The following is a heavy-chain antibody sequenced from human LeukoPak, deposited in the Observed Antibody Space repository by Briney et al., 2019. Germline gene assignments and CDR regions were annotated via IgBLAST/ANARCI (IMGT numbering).Heavy chain of an antibody. CDR1: GFTFSSYG. Sequence: GGSLRLSCAASGFTFSSYGMHWVRQAPGKGLEWVAVISYDGSNKYYADSVKGRFTISRDNSKNKLYLQMNSLRAEDTAVYYCAKDPHPRYYDSSGYCDYWGQGTLVTVSS. V-gene: IGHV3-30*18. J-gene: IGHJ4*02. D-gene: IGHD3-22*01. CDR2: ISYDGSNK. CDR3: AKDPHPRYYDSSGYCDY.